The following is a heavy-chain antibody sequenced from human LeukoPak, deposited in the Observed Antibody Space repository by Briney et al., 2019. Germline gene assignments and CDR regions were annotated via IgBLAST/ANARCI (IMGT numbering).Heavy chain of an antibody. CDR1: GYTFTGYY. J-gene: IGHJ3*02. Sequence: ASVKVSCKASGYTFTGYYMHWVRQAPGQGLEWMGWINPNSGGTNYAQKFQGRVTMTRHTSISTTYMELSRLRSDDTAVYYCARVRGRGYSYVYGAFDIWGQGTMVTVSS. V-gene: IGHV1-2*02. CDR2: INPNSGGT. D-gene: IGHD5-18*01. CDR3: ARVRGRGYSYVYGAFDI.